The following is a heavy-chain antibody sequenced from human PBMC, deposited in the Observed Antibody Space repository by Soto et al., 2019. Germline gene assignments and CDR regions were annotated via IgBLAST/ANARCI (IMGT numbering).Heavy chain of an antibody. V-gene: IGHV1-18*01. Sequence: ASVKVSCKASGYTFTSYGISWVRQAPGQGLEWMRWISAYNGNTNYAQKLQGRVTMTKDTSTSTAYMELRSLTSDDTAVYYCAIALVCPNGVCETYYYGMEVWGKGTTVTVSS. D-gene: IGHD2-8*01. CDR2: ISAYNGNT. J-gene: IGHJ6*04. CDR1: GYTFTSYG. CDR3: AIALVCPNGVCETYYYGMEV.